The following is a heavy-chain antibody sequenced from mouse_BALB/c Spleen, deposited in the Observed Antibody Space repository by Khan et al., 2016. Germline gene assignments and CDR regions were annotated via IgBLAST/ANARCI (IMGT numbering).Heavy chain of an antibody. Sequence: QSQLVRSGPELKKPGETVKVSCKASGYTLTNYGMNWVKKAPGKGFKWMGWINPYRGEPTYADDFKRRSALSLETSASTASLQFNTLKHEAMDTYCGARGEMDGDEEYFDYWGQGTMLTVSA. CDR1: GYTLTNYG. CDR3: ARGEMDGDEEYFDY. J-gene: IGHJ2*01. V-gene: IGHV9-1*02. CDR2: INPYRGEP. D-gene: IGHD2-13*01.